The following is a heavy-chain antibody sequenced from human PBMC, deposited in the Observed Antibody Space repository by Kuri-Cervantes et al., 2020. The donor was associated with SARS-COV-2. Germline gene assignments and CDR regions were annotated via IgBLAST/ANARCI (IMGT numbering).Heavy chain of an antibody. CDR3: ARDRREYSSGWYYWYFDL. J-gene: IGHJ2*01. Sequence: SVKVSCKASGGTFSSYAISWVRQAPGQGLEWMGGIIPIFGIANYAQKFQGRVTITADKSTSTAYMELSSLRSEDTAVYYCARDRREYSSGWYYWYFDLWGRGTLVTVSS. CDR1: GGTFSSYA. V-gene: IGHV1-69*10. CDR2: IIPIFGIA. D-gene: IGHD6-19*01.